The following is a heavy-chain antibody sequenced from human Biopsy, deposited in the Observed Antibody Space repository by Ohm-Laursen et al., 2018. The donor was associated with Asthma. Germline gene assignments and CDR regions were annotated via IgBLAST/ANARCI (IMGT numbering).Heavy chain of an antibody. CDR2: IYYSGTT. Sequence: TLSLTCSPSSGSGGYMRSGNYYWGWIRQPPGKGLEWIGSIYYSGTTYYNPSLESRVTVSADTSKNQFSQRLSSVTAADTAVYYCVRGSSSWHHGPFHYYYGLDVWGQGTTATVSS. V-gene: IGHV4-39*01. J-gene: IGHJ6*02. D-gene: IGHD6-13*01. CDR1: SGSGGYMRSGNYY. CDR3: VRGSSSWHHGPFHYYYGLDV.